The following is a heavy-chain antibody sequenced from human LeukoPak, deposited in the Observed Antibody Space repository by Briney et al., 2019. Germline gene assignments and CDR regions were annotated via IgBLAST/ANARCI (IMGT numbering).Heavy chain of an antibody. CDR2: IYTSGRT. CDR1: GGSISSYY. Sequence: SETLSLTCTVSGGSISSYYWSWIRQPAGKGLEWIGRIYTSGRTNYNPSLKSRVTMSVDTSKNQFSLKLSSVTAADTAVYYCARDLRYFDWLLSDAFDIWGQGTMVTVSS. J-gene: IGHJ3*02. V-gene: IGHV4-4*07. D-gene: IGHD3-9*01. CDR3: ARDLRYFDWLLSDAFDI.